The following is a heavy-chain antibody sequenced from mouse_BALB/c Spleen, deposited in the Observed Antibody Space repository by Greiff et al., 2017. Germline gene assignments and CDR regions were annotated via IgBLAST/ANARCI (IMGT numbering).Heavy chain of an antibody. J-gene: IGHJ3*01. CDR3: ARDGNDFAY. CDR2: IDTSDSYT. D-gene: IGHD2-1*01. V-gene: IGHV1-69*01. CDR1: GYTFTDYW. Sequence: VKLQQPGADLVMPGASVKMSCKASGYTFTDYWMHWVKQRPGQGLEWIGAIDTSDSYTSYNQKFKGKATLTVDESSSTAYMQLSSLTSEDSAVYYCARDGNDFAYWGQGTLVTVSA.